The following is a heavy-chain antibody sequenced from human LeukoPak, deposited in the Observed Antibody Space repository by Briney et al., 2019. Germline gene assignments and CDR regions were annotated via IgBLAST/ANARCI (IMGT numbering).Heavy chain of an antibody. J-gene: IGHJ3*02. Sequence: GGSLRLSCAASGSTFSSYELYWVRQAPGKGLEWISYISSSSTIIKYADSVRGRFTISRDDARESLYLQMSSLRADDTAIYYCGTSRQYVGAFDIWGQGTLVTVSS. D-gene: IGHD3-16*01. CDR2: ISSSSTII. CDR1: GSTFSSYE. V-gene: IGHV3-48*03. CDR3: GTSRQYVGAFDI.